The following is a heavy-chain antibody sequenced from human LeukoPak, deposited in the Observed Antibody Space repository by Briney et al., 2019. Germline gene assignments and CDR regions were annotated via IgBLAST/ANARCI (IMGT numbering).Heavy chain of an antibody. D-gene: IGHD5-18*01. Sequence: GGSLRLSCAASGFTFGSYAMSWVRQAPGKGLEWVSAISGSGGSTYYADSVKGRFTISRDNSKNTLYLQMNSLIPEDTAVYYCARQYISGQWYFDYWGQGTLVTVSS. J-gene: IGHJ4*02. CDR2: ISGSGGST. V-gene: IGHV3-23*01. CDR3: ARQYISGQWYFDY. CDR1: GFTFGSYA.